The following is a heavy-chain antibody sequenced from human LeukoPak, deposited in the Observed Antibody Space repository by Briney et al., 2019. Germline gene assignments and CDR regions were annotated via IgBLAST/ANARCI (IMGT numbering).Heavy chain of an antibody. D-gene: IGHD3-10*01. J-gene: IGHJ4*02. CDR1: GYTLTELS. Sequence: VASVKVSCKVSGYTLTELSMHWVRQAPGKGLEWMGGFDPEDGETIYAQKFQGRVTMTEDTSTDTAYMELSSLRSEDTAVYYCATDRPWAVRGEFDYWGQGTLVTVSS. CDR2: FDPEDGET. CDR3: ATDRPWAVRGEFDY. V-gene: IGHV1-24*01.